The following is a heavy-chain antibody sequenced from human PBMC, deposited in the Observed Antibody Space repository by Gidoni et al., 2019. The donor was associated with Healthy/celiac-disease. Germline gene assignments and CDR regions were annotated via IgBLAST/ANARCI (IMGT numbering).Heavy chain of an antibody. J-gene: IGHJ4*02. V-gene: IGHV3-53*01. CDR1: GFTVSSNY. Sequence: EVQLVESGGGLIQPGGSLRLSCAASGFTVSSNYMGWVRQAPGKGLEWVSVIYSGGSTYYADSVKGRFTISRDNSKNTLYLQMNSLRAEDTAVYYCARAQFPAMVRGLMGGFDYWGQGTLVTVSS. D-gene: IGHD3-10*01. CDR2: IYSGGST. CDR3: ARAQFPAMVRGLMGGFDY.